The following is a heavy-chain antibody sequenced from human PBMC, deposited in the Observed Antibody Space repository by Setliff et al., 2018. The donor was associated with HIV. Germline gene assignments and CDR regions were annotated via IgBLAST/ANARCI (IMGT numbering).Heavy chain of an antibody. CDR1: GNTFTRYA. CDR2: VNAGNGNT. J-gene: IGHJ3*02. V-gene: IGHV1-3*01. D-gene: IGHD5-12*01. Sequence: ASVKVSCKASGNTFTRYAMHWVRQAPGQRPEWMGWVNAGNGNTKYSQKFQGRVTITRDTSAGTAYMELSGLRSEDTAVYYCARDKEMATIAYAFDIWGQGTMVTVSS. CDR3: ARDKEMATIAYAFDI.